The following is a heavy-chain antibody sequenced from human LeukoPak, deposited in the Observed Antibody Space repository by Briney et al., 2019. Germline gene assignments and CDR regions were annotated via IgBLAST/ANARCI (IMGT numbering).Heavy chain of an antibody. V-gene: IGHV3-30-3*01. J-gene: IGHJ4*02. D-gene: IGHD3-9*01. CDR3: ARVGGVLYDILTGLED. Sequence: GGSLRLSCAASGFTFSSYAMHWVRQAPGKGLEWVAVISYDGSNKYYADSVKGRFTISRDNSKNTLYLQMNSLRAEDTAVYYCARVGGVLYDILTGLEDWGQGTLVTVSS. CDR2: ISYDGSNK. CDR1: GFTFSSYA.